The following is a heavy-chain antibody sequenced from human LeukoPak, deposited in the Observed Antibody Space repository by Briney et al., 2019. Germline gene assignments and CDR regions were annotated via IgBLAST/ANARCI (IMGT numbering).Heavy chain of an antibody. J-gene: IGHJ4*02. Sequence: PSETLSLTCAVYGGSFSGYYWSWIRQPPGKGLEWIGEINHSGSTNYNPSLKSRVTISVDTSKNQFSLKLSSVTAADTAVYYCARSTPDYFDYWGQGTLVTVSS. CDR1: GGSFSGYY. CDR3: ARSTPDYFDY. CDR2: INHSGST. V-gene: IGHV4-34*01.